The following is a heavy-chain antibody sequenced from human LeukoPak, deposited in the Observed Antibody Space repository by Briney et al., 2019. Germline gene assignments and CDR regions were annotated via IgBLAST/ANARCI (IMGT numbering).Heavy chain of an antibody. CDR2: IYYSGST. J-gene: IGHJ2*01. CDR3: ARDASGDYDNWYFDL. Sequence: SETLSLTCTVSGGSISSYYWSWIRQPPGKGLEWIGYIYYSGSTNYNPSLESRVTISVDTSKNQFSLKLSSVTAADTAVYYCARDASGDYDNWYFDLWGRGTLVTVSS. V-gene: IGHV4-59*12. CDR1: GGSISSYY. D-gene: IGHD4-17*01.